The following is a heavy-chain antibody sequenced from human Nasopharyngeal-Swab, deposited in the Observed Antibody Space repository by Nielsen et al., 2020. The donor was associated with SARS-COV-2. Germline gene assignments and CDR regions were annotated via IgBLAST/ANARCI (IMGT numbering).Heavy chain of an antibody. CDR2: ISPYNGNT. Sequence: ASVKVSCKASGYTFPNYGIFWVRQAPGQGLECMGWISPYNGNTNYAQTVQGRVTMNTDTSTPTAYMELRSLRSDDTAVYYCARDPSGWGAYSDYWGQGTLVTVSS. V-gene: IGHV1-18*01. D-gene: IGHD6-19*01. CDR1: GYTFPNYG. CDR3: ARDPSGWGAYSDY. J-gene: IGHJ4*02.